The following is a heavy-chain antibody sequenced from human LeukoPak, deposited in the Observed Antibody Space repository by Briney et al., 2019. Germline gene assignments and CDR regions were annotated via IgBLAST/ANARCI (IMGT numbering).Heavy chain of an antibody. CDR3: AKDDGAYCGGDCYSGAFDI. Sequence: GGSLRLSCAASGFTFSNYWMSWVRQAPGKGLEWVSAISGSGGSTYYADSVKGRFTISRDNSKNTLYLQMNSLRAEDTAVYYCAKDDGAYCGGDCYSGAFDIWGQGTMVTVSS. J-gene: IGHJ3*02. V-gene: IGHV3-23*01. CDR1: GFTFSNYW. D-gene: IGHD2-21*02. CDR2: ISGSGGST.